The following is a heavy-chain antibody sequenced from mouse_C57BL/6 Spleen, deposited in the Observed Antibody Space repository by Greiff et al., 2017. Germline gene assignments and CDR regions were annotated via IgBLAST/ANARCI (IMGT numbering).Heavy chain of an antibody. Sequence: QVQLQQSGAELVRPGTSVKVSCKASGYAFTNYLIEWVKQRPGQGLEWIGVINPGSGGTNYNEKFKGKATLTADKSSSTAYMQLSSLTSEDSADYFCARSRGSSSWFAYWGQGTLVTVSA. CDR2: INPGSGGT. D-gene: IGHD1-1*01. V-gene: IGHV1-54*01. J-gene: IGHJ3*01. CDR3: ARSRGSSSWFAY. CDR1: GYAFTNYL.